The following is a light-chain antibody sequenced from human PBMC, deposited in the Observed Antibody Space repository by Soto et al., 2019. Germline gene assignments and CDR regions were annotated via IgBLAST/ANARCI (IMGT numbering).Light chain of an antibody. Sequence: EKVMTQSPATLSMSPGERATLSCRASQSVNSYLAWYQQKPGQAPRLLIYGASTRATGIPARFSGSGSGTEFTLTISSLQSEDFAVCYCQQYTNWPSWTFGQGTKVDIK. V-gene: IGKV3-15*01. CDR1: QSVNSY. CDR3: QQYTNWPSWT. J-gene: IGKJ1*01. CDR2: GAS.